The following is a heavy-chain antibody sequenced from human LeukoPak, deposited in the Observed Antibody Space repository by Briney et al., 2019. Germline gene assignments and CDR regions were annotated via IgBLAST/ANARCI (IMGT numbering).Heavy chain of an antibody. CDR3: ARDYCSTISCYTESWFDP. V-gene: IGHV1-2*02. CDR1: GYTFTGYY. D-gene: IGHD2-2*02. J-gene: IGHJ5*02. CDR2: INPSSGGT. Sequence: APVKVSCKASGYTFTGYYIHWVRQAPGQGLEWMGWINPSSGGTNYAQKFQGRVTMTRDTSLSTAYMELSWLRSDDTAVYYCARDYCSTISCYTESWFDPWGQGTLVTVSS.